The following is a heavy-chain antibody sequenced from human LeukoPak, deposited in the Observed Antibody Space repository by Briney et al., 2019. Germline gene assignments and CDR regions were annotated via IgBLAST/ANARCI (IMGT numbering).Heavy chain of an antibody. V-gene: IGHV4-4*07. CDR3: ARDKVGGKILNMVRGSPYYYYMDV. CDR1: GGFISSYY. D-gene: IGHD3-10*01. J-gene: IGHJ6*03. CDR2: IYTSGST. Sequence: SETLSLTCTVSGGFISSYYWSWIRQPAGKGLEWIGRIYTSGSTNYNPSLKRRVTMSVDTSKNQFSLRLSSVTAADTAVYYCARDKVGGKILNMVRGSPYYYYMDVWGKGTTVTISS.